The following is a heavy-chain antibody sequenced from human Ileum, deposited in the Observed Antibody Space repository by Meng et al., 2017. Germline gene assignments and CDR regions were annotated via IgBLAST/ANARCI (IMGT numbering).Heavy chain of an antibody. D-gene: IGHD3-22*01. CDR3: ARSPRYDGSAYYPAFEY. V-gene: IGHV4-4*03. CDR1: GGSISTNHL. Sequence: QGQLLAPGPGLVKPPGSLPLTCAVSGGSISTNHLLSWGRQSPGKGLGWIGEMHHGGSNNYNPSHKSRVVISIDNSKSKFSMELTSVTAADTAVYYCARSPRYDGSAYYPAFEYWGQGTLVTVSS. CDR2: MHHGGSN. J-gene: IGHJ4*02.